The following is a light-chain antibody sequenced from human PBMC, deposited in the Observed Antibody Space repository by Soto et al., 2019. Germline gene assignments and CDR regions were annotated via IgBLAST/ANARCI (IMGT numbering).Light chain of an antibody. J-gene: IGKJ1*01. Sequence: EIVMTQSPATLSVSPGGRATLSCRASQSISGTLAWYQQKPGQAPRLLIHGASTRAPGFPARFSGSGSGTEFTLTISSLQSEDFAVYYCQQYGSSPPTFVQGTKVDIK. CDR3: QQYGSSPPT. CDR2: GAS. CDR1: QSISGT. V-gene: IGKV3-15*01.